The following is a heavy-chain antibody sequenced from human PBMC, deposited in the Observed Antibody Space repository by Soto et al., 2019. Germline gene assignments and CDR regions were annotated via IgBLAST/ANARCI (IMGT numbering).Heavy chain of an antibody. CDR2: INGGSSYI. J-gene: IGHJ4*02. Sequence: PGGSLRLSCTASGFDFSSYSFNWVRQAPGKGLEWVSSINGGSSYIYYADSVKGRFTISRDNAQNSLYLQMSSLRAEDTAVYYCARVPARYMIVVATADYWGQGTLVTVSS. CDR1: GFDFSSYS. V-gene: IGHV3-21*01. CDR3: ARVPARYMIVVATADY. D-gene: IGHD3-22*01.